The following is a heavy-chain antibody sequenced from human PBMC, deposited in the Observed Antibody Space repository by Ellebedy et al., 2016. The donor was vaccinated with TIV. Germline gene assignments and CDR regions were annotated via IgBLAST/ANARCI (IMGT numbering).Heavy chain of an antibody. Sequence: SETLSLTXTVSGGSINSYYWSWIRQPPGKGLEWIAYIYFSGRTNYNPSLQSRVTISGDTSKNQFSLKLSSVTAADTAVYYCARFRGGGGSSYFDHWGQGTLVTVSS. J-gene: IGHJ4*02. CDR2: IYFSGRT. CDR1: GGSINSYY. D-gene: IGHD2-15*01. V-gene: IGHV4-59*01. CDR3: ARFRGGGGSSYFDH.